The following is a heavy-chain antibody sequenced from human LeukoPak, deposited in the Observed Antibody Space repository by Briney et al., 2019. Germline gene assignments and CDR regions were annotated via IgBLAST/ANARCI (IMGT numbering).Heavy chain of an antibody. CDR1: GFTVSSSNY. D-gene: IGHD3-16*01. CDR3: AREISRFGI. J-gene: IGHJ4*02. CDR2: IYTGGTT. V-gene: IGHV3-66*01. Sequence: GGSLRLSCAASGFTVSSSNYMNWVRQAPGKGLEWVSGIYTGGTTYYTDSVKGRFTIPRDNPNNTLYLQMHCLRAEDTAVYYCAREISRFGIWGQGTLVTVSS.